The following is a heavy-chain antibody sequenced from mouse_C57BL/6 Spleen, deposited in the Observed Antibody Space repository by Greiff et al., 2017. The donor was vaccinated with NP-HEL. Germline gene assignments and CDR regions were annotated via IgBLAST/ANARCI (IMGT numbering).Heavy chain of an antibody. D-gene: IGHD4-1*01. CDR1: GYAFSSSW. CDR2: IYPGDGDT. CDR3: ARSGWDGDY. J-gene: IGHJ2*01. V-gene: IGHV1-82*01. Sequence: VQLQQSGPELVKPGASVKISCKASGYAFSSSWMNWVKQRPGKGLEWIGRIYPGDGDTNYNGKFKGKATLTADKSSSTAYMQLSSLTSEDSAVYFCARSGWDGDYWGQGTTLTVSS.